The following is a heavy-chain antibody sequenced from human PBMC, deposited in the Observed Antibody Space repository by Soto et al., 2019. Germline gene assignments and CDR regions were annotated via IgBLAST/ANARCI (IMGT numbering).Heavy chain of an antibody. Sequence: QVQLVESGGGVVQPGRSLRLSCAASGFTFSSYGMHWVRQAPGKGLEWVAVIWYDGSNKYYADSVKGRFTISRDNFNNTVYLERMRRRAEDTAVCYCAGSSGYYLFGYWGQGNIGTVSS. V-gene: IGHV3-33*01. CDR2: IWYDGSNK. CDR1: GFTFSSYG. D-gene: IGHD3-22*01. J-gene: IGHJ4*02. CDR3: AGSSGYYLFGY.